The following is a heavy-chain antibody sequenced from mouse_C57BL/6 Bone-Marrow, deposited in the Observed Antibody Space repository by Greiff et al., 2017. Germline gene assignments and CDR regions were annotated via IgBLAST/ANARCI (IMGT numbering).Heavy chain of an antibody. CDR3: ARLNYYGAY. V-gene: IGHV3-6*01. CDR1: GYSITSGYY. Sequence: EVQLQESGPGLVKPSQSLSLTCSVTGYSITSGYYWNWIRQFPGNKLEWMGYISYDGSNNYNPSLKNRISITRDTSKNQFFLKLNSVTTEDTATYYCARLNYYGAYWGQGTLVTVSA. CDR2: ISYDGSN. D-gene: IGHD2-1*01. J-gene: IGHJ3*01.